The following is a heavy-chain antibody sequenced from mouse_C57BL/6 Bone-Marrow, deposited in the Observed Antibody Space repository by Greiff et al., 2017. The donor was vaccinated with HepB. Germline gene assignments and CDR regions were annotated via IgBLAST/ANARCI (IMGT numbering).Heavy chain of an antibody. CDR2: SRNKANDYPT. J-gene: IGHJ1*03. CDR3: ARGYDYDGYWYFDV. V-gene: IGHV7-1*01. D-gene: IGHD2-4*01. CDR1: GFTFSDFY. Sequence: EVKLVESGGGLVQSGRSLRLSCATSGFTFSDFYMEWVRQAPGKGLEWIAASRNKANDYPTEYSASVKGRFIVSRDTSQSILYLQMNALRAEDTAIYYCARGYDYDGYWYFDVWGTGTTVTVSS.